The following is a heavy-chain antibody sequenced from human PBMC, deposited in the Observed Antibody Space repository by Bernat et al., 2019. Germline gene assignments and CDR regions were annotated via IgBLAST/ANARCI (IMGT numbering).Heavy chain of an antibody. V-gene: IGHV4-38-2*01. J-gene: IGHJ5*02. Sequence: QVQLQESGPGLVKPSETLSLTCAVSGYSISSGYYWGWIRQPPGKGLEWIGSIYHSGSTYYNPSLKSRVTISVDTSKHQFSLKLSSVTAADTAVYYCARGGDYLWGPTNWFDPWGQGTLVTVSS. CDR3: ARGGDYLWGPTNWFDP. D-gene: IGHD4-17*01. CDR2: IYHSGST. CDR1: GYSISSGYY.